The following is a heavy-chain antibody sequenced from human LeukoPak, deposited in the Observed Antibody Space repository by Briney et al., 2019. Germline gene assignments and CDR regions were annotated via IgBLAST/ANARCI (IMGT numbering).Heavy chain of an antibody. J-gene: IGHJ4*02. Sequence: PSETLSLTCTVSGGSISSYYWSWIRQPPGKGLEWIGYIYYSGSTNYNPSLKSRVTISVDTSKNQFSLKLTSVTAADTAVYYCARGSRDYDFWSGSSLIDYWGQGTLVTVSS. CDR3: ARGSRDYDFWSGSSLIDY. CDR1: GGSISSYY. CDR2: IYYSGST. D-gene: IGHD3-3*01. V-gene: IGHV4-59*01.